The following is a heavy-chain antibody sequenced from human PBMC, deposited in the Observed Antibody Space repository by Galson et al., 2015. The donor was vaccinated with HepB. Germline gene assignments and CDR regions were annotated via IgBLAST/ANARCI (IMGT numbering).Heavy chain of an antibody. CDR1: GFTFSDYY. V-gene: IGHV3-11*03. CDR3: AGGPSSGSYHYYYGMDV. CDR2: ISSSSSYT. J-gene: IGHJ6*02. D-gene: IGHD3-10*01. Sequence: SLRLSCAASGFTFSDYYMSWIRQAPGKGLEWVSYISSSSSYTNYADSVKGRFTISRDNAKNSLYLQMNSLRAEDTAVYYCAGGPSSGSYHYYYGMDVWGQGTTVTVSS.